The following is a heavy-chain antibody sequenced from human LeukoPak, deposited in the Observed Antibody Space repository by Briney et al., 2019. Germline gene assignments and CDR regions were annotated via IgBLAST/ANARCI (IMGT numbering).Heavy chain of an antibody. J-gene: IGHJ4*02. Sequence: APVKVSCKASGYTFTSYYMHWVRQAPGQGLEGMGVINPSGGSTSYAQKFQGRVPMTRHTSTSTVYMELSSLRSEDTAVYYCARDSAGTFDYWGQGTLVTVSS. V-gene: IGHV1-46*01. CDR1: GYTFTSYY. CDR3: ARDSAGTFDY. CDR2: INPSGGST. D-gene: IGHD2-15*01.